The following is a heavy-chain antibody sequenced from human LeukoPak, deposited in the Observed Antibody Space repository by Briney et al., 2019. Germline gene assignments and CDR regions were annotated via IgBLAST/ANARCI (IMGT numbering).Heavy chain of an antibody. CDR1: GFTLSDYY. CDR3: ASSQLSRDGYNPIDY. Sequence: KPGGSLRLSCAASGFTLSDYYMSWIRQAPGKGVEWISYISDSGSTIFYANSVKGRFTISRDNANNSLYLQMSSLRAEDTAVYYCASSQLSRDGYNPIDYWGQGTLVTVSS. CDR2: ISDSGSTI. V-gene: IGHV3-11*01. J-gene: IGHJ4*02. D-gene: IGHD5-12*01.